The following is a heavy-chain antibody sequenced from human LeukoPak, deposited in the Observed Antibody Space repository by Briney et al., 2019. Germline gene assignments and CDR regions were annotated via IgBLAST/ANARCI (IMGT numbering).Heavy chain of an antibody. V-gene: IGHV3-30*02. CDR2: IRYDGNNK. CDR3: AGPMGPAAIFGFDY. J-gene: IGHJ4*02. CDR1: GFSFSSYG. D-gene: IGHD2-2*01. Sequence: GGSLILSCAASGFSFSSYGMHWVRQAPGKGLEWVAFIRYDGNNKYYEDSVKGRFTISRDNAKNSLYLQMNSLRAEDTAVYYCAGPMGPAAIFGFDYWGQGTLVTVSS.